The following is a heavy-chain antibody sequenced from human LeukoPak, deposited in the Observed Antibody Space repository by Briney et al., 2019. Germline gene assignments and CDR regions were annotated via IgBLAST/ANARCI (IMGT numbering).Heavy chain of an antibody. CDR2: INHSGST. Sequence: SETLSLTCAVYGGSFSGYYWSWIRQPPGKGLEWIGEINHSGSTNYNPSLKSRVTISVDTSKNQFSLKLSSVTAADTAVYYCAREIPECSGGSCYSWFDYWGRGTLVTVSS. CDR1: GGSFSGYY. V-gene: IGHV4-34*01. J-gene: IGHJ4*02. D-gene: IGHD2-15*01. CDR3: AREIPECSGGSCYSWFDY.